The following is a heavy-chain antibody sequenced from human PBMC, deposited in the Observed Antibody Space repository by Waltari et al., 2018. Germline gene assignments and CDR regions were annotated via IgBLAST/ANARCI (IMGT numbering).Heavy chain of an antibody. Sequence: EVQLVESGGGLVKPGGSLRLSCAASGFTFISYSMNWFRQAPGKGLEWVSSISSSSRYIYYADSVKGRFTISRDNAKNSLYLQMNSLRAEDTAVYYCARALGYCSSTSCFNFDYWGQGTLVTVSS. V-gene: IGHV3-21*01. CDR2: ISSSSRYI. D-gene: IGHD2-2*01. J-gene: IGHJ4*02. CDR1: GFTFISYS. CDR3: ARALGYCSSTSCFNFDY.